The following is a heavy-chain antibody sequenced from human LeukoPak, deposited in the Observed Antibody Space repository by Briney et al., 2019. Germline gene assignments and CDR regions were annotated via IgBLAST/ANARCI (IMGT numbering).Heavy chain of an antibody. V-gene: IGHV1-3*01. D-gene: IGHD4-17*01. CDR1: GYTFTSYA. CDR3: ARIDYGDYQGAFDI. J-gene: IGHJ3*02. CDR2: INAGNGNT. Sequence: GASVKVSCKASGYTFTSYAMHWVRQAPGQRLEWMGWINAGNGNTKNPQKFQGRVTITRDTSASTAYMELSSLRSEDTAVYYCARIDYGDYQGAFDIWGQGTMVTVSS.